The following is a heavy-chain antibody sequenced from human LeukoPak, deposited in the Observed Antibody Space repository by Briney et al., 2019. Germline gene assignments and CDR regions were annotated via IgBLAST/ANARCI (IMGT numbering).Heavy chain of an antibody. CDR1: GYSFTNYW. V-gene: IGHV5-51*01. J-gene: IGHJ4*02. CDR2: MYPGDSET. D-gene: IGHD6-13*01. CDR3: ARRASSSFDY. Sequence: GASLQISCKGSGYSFTNYWIGWVRQMPGKGLEWMGIMYPGDSETRYSPSFQGQVTISADKSINTAYLQWSSLKASDTAMYYCARRASSSFDYWGQGTLVIVSS.